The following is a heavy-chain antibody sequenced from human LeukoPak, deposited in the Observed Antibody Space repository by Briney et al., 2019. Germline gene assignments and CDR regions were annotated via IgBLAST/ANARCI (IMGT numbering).Heavy chain of an antibody. Sequence: GGSLRLSCAASGVTFSSYSMNWVRQAPGKGLEWVSSISSSSSYIYYADSVKGRFTISRDNAKNSLFLQMNSLRAEDTAVYYCARDSDFDSSGYYPYYYYYYNMDVWGQGSTVTVSS. D-gene: IGHD3-22*01. V-gene: IGHV3-21*01. CDR1: GVTFSSYS. CDR2: ISSSSSYI. CDR3: ARDSDFDSSGYYPYYYYYYNMDV. J-gene: IGHJ6*02.